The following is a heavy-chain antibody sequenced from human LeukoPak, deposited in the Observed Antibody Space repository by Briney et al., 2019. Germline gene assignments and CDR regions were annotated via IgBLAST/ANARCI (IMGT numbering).Heavy chain of an antibody. D-gene: IGHD2-2*02. Sequence: PSETLSLTCAVYGGSFSGYYWSWIRQPPGKGLEWIGEINHSGSTNYNPSLTSRVTISVDTSKNQFSLKLSSVTAADTAVYYCARGGRDTVVVPAAIRLRDAFDIWGQGTMVTVSS. CDR1: GGSFSGYY. CDR3: ARGGRDTVVVPAAIRLRDAFDI. V-gene: IGHV4-34*01. CDR2: INHSGST. J-gene: IGHJ3*02.